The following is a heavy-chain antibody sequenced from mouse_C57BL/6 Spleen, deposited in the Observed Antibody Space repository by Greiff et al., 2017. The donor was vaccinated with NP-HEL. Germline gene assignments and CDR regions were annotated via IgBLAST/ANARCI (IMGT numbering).Heavy chain of an antibody. CDR1: GYTFTSYW. D-gene: IGHD1-1*01. J-gene: IGHJ2*01. V-gene: IGHV1-74*01. Sequence: QVQLKESGAELARPGASVKVSCKASGYTFTSYWMHWVKQRPGQGLEWIGRIHPSDSDTNYNQKFKGKATLTVDKSSSTAYMQLSSLTSEDSAVYYCAIPFTTVVATKDYWGQGTTLTVSS. CDR2: IHPSDSDT. CDR3: AIPFTTVVATKDY.